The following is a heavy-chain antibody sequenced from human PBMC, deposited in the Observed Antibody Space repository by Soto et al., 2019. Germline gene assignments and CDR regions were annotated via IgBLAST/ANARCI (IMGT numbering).Heavy chain of an antibody. Sequence: EVQLVESGGGLVQPGGSLRLSCAASGFTFSSYWMHWVRQAPGKGLVWVSRINSDGSSTSYADSVKGRFTISRDNAKNTLYLQMNSLRAEDTAVYYCARVLRGYSYGLLYYYYYGMDVWGQGTTVTVSS. D-gene: IGHD5-18*01. V-gene: IGHV3-74*01. CDR3: ARVLRGYSYGLLYYYYYGMDV. CDR1: GFTFSSYW. J-gene: IGHJ6*02. CDR2: INSDGSST.